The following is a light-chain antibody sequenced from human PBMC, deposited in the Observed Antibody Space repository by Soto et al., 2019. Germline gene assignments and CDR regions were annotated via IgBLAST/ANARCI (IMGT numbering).Light chain of an antibody. CDR2: GDN. CDR1: TSNIGAPYD. J-gene: IGLJ1*01. Sequence: SVLTQPPSVSGAPGQRVSISCTGSTSNIGAPYDVHWYQHLPGTAPKLLIYGDNNRPSGVPDRFSGSKSGTSASLVITRLQAEDEADYYCQSYDISLHNYVFGTGTKVTVL. CDR3: QSYDISLHNYV. V-gene: IGLV1-40*01.